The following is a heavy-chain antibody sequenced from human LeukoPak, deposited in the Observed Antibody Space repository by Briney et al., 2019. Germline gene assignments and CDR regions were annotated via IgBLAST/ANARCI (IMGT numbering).Heavy chain of an antibody. V-gene: IGHV1-2*02. D-gene: IGHD6-13*01. CDR2: INPNSGGT. J-gene: IGHJ5*02. CDR3: AREGSAAGYNWFDP. CDR1: GGTFSSYA. Sequence: ASVKVSFKASGGTFSSYAISWVRQAPGQGLEWMGWINPNSGGTNYAQKFQGRVTMTRDTSISTAYMELSRLRSDDTAVYYCAREGSAAGYNWFDPWGQGTLVTVS.